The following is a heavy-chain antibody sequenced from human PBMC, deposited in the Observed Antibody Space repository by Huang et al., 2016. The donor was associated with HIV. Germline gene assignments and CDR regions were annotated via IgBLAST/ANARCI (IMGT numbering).Heavy chain of an antibody. CDR1: GGSISSGNYY. Sequence: QVQLQESGPGLVKPSQTLSLTCSVSGGSISSGNYYWSWIRQPAGKGLEWIGHIYTSGTTIYNSSLKSRVNISVATSKNQFSLKLSSVTAADTAVYYCARLTGYSTFDIWGHGTVVTVSS. CDR3: ARLTGYSTFDI. CDR2: IYTSGTT. V-gene: IGHV4-61*09. J-gene: IGHJ3*02. D-gene: IGHD3-9*01.